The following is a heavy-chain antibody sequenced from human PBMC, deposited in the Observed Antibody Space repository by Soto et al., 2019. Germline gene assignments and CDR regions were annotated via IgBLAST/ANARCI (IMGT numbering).Heavy chain of an antibody. CDR2: ISWNSGSI. CDR3: ARGQGYCSSTSCYTWGMDV. V-gene: IGHV3-9*01. Sequence: EVQLVESGGGLVQPGRSLRLSCAASGFTFDDYAMHWVRQAPGKGLEWVSGISWNSGSIGYADSVKGRFTISRDNAKNSLYLQMNSLRAEDTAVYYCARGQGYCSSTSCYTWGMDVWGQGTTVTVSS. CDR1: GFTFDDYA. D-gene: IGHD2-2*02. J-gene: IGHJ6*02.